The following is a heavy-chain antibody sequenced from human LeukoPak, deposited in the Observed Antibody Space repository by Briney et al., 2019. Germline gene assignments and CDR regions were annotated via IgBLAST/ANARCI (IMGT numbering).Heavy chain of an antibody. J-gene: IGHJ4*02. CDR3: AREAEYYDFWSGYPDY. Sequence: AGGSLRLSCAASGFTFSSYWMHWVRQAPGKGLVWVSRINSDGSSTSYADSVKGRFTISRDNAKNTLYLQMNSLRAEDTAVYYCAREAEYYDFWSGYPDYWGQGTLVTVSS. CDR2: INSDGSST. D-gene: IGHD3-3*01. CDR1: GFTFSSYW. V-gene: IGHV3-74*01.